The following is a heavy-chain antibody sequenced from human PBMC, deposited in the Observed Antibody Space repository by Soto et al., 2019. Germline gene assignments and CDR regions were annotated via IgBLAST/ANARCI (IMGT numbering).Heavy chain of an antibody. V-gene: IGHV4-61*01. CDR1: GGSISSTISSYY. D-gene: IGHD3-22*01. CDR2: IHHTGST. CDR3: VRERPYYGFDS. Sequence: SETRSLTCTVSGGSISSTISSYYCSWIRQAPGKGLEWLGYIHHTGSTKYNPSLKSRVSISIDTSKNQFSLQLSSVSAADTAVYYCVRERPYYGFDSWGQGTLVTVSS. J-gene: IGHJ4*02.